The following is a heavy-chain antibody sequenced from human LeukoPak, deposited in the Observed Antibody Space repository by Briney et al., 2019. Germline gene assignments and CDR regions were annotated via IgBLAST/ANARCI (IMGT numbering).Heavy chain of an antibody. CDR1: GGSISSYY. D-gene: IGHD6-6*01. CDR2: IYTSGST. V-gene: IGHV4-4*07. CDR3: ARVIAARLQYYYYYYMDV. J-gene: IGHJ6*03. Sequence: PSGTLSLTCTVSGGSISSYYWSWIRQPAGKGLEWIGRIYTSGSTNYNPSLKSRVTISVDKSKNQFSLKLSSVTAADTAVYYCARVIAARLQYYYYYYMDVWGKGTTVTVSS.